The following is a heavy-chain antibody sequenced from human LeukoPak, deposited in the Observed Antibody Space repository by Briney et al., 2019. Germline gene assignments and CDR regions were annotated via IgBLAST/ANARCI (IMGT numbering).Heavy chain of an antibody. CDR1: GGSISRYY. D-gene: IGHD3-22*01. Sequence: SETLSLTCTVSGGSISRYYWSWIRQPPGKGLEWIGYVYYSGGTNYYPSLKSRVTITIDTSKNQFSLKLSSVTAADMAIYYCARDNGSGYYYDYWGQGTLVTVTS. V-gene: IGHV4-59*01. CDR2: VYYSGGT. CDR3: ARDNGSGYYYDY. J-gene: IGHJ4*02.